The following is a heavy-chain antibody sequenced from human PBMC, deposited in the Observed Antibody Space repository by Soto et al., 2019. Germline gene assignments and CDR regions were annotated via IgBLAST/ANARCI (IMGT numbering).Heavy chain of an antibody. J-gene: IGHJ6*02. CDR2: MNPNSGNT. Sequence: QVQLVQSGAEVKKPGASVKVSCKASGYTFTSYDINWVRQATGQGLEWMGWMNPNSGNTGYAQKFQGRVTMTRNTSISTAYMELSSLRSEDTAVYYCARRGYSSSWYYYYYYGMDVWGQGTTVPVSS. V-gene: IGHV1-8*01. D-gene: IGHD6-13*01. CDR3: ARRGYSSSWYYYYYYGMDV. CDR1: GYTFTSYD.